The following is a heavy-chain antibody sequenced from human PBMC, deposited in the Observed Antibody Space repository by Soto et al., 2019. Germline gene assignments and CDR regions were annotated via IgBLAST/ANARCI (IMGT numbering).Heavy chain of an antibody. CDR3: AEGIAYDY. J-gene: IGHJ4*02. V-gene: IGHV3-30*03. D-gene: IGHD6-13*01. CDR2: ISYDGSNK. CDR1: GFTFSSYG. Sequence: PGGALRLSCAASGFTFSSYGMHWVRQAPGKGLEWVAVISYDGSNKYYADSVKGRFTISRDNSKNTLYLQMNSLRAEDAAVYYCAEGIAYDYWGQGTLVTVSS.